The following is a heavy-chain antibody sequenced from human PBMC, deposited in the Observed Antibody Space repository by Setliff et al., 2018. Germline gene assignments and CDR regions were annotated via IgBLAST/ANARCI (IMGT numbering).Heavy chain of an antibody. J-gene: IGHJ4*02. CDR2: IYYSGST. D-gene: IGHD3-16*01. V-gene: IGHV4-59*01. CDR1: GGSISSYY. Sequence: SETLSLTCTVSGGSISSYYWSWIRQPPGKRLEWIGYIYYSGSTNYNPSLESRVTISVDTSKNQFSLRLNSATAADTAVYYCAGLRGAFDYWGQGTLVTVS. CDR3: AGLRGAFDY.